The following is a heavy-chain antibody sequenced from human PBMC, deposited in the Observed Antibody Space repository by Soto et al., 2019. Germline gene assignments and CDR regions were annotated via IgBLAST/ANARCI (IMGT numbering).Heavy chain of an antibody. V-gene: IGHV3-23*01. D-gene: IGHD1-7*01. CDR3: AKNQERELPRVIDF. Sequence: LRLSCATSGLTFSNYAMSWVRQAPGGGLEWVSSMSGSSSTTYYADSVRGRFTISRDRSKSTLYLQMSSLRAEDTALYYCAKNQERELPRVIDFWGQGTLVTVSS. J-gene: IGHJ4*02. CDR1: GLTFSNYA. CDR2: MSGSSSTT.